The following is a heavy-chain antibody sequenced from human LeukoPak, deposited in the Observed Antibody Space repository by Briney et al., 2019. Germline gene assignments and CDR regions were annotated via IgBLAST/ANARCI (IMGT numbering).Heavy chain of an antibody. Sequence: GGSLRLSCAASGFTFSDYYMSGIRQAPGKGLEWVSYISSSGSTIYYADSVKGRFTISRDNAKNSLYLQMNSLRAEDTAVYYCARSSIAARPFYMDVWGKGTTVTVSS. CDR2: ISSSGSTI. CDR1: GFTFSDYY. D-gene: IGHD6-6*01. V-gene: IGHV3-11*04. CDR3: ARSSIAARPFYMDV. J-gene: IGHJ6*03.